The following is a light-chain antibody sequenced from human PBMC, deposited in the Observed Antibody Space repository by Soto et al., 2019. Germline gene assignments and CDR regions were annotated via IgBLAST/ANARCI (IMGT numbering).Light chain of an antibody. J-gene: IGKJ4*01. CDR1: QSVSSS. V-gene: IGKV3-11*01. CDR2: DAS. Sequence: EIVLTQSPVTLSLSPGERATLSCRASQSVSSSLIWYQQKPGQAPRLLIYDASNRATGIPARFSGGESGTDFILTISSLEPEDFAVYYCQQRSTWPRTFGGGTKVEIK. CDR3: QQRSTWPRT.